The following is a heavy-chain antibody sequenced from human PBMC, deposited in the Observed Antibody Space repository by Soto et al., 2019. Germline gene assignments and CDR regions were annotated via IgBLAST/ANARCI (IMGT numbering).Heavy chain of an antibody. Sequence: EVQLLESGGGLVRPGGSLRLSCAASGFTFYNYAMNWVRQAPGKGLEWVSTISGGGVGTYYADSVKGRFTISRDNSRNTVYLQMNSLRAEDTAVYYCAKKGLGSLATYCTTGDCHYAFDVWGQGTLVTVSS. CDR3: AKKGLGSLATYCTTGDCHYAFDV. J-gene: IGHJ3*01. CDR2: ISGGGVGT. D-gene: IGHD2-8*01. CDR1: GFTFYNYA. V-gene: IGHV3-23*01.